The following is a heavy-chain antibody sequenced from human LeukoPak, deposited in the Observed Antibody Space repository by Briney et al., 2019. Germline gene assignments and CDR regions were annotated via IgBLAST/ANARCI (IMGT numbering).Heavy chain of an antibody. V-gene: IGHV3-21*01. CDR1: GFIFSSYA. CDR2: SLRGDGET. CDR3: ARPSYGGNSDDY. J-gene: IGHJ4*02. D-gene: IGHD4-23*01. Sequence: PGGSLRLSCAASGFIFSSYAMSWVRQAPARGLEWVSSLRGDGETFYADSVKGRFTISRDNAKNSLYLQMNSLRAEDTAVYYCARPSYGGNSDDYWGQGTLATVSS.